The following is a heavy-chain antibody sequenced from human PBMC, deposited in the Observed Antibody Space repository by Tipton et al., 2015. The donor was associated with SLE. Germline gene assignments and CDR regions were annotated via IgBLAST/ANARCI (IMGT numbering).Heavy chain of an antibody. J-gene: IGHJ6*02. CDR3: VRQALAALARKDYYYGMDV. CDR2: IHHSGTT. CDR1: GVSPSSGGYF. V-gene: IGHV4-31*03. Sequence: TLSLTCTVSGVSPSSGGYFWNCIRHYPGKGLEWIGSIHHSGTTHYNPSLKSRVTLAVDTSKNQFSLKLSVVTAADTAVYYCVRQALAALARKDYYYGMDVWGQGTTVTVSS. D-gene: IGHD6-19*01.